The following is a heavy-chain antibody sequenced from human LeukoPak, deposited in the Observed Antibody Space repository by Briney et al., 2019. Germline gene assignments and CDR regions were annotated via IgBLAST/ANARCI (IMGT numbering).Heavy chain of an antibody. J-gene: IGHJ5*01. CDR1: GFPFETNA. CDR3: AKDWIQFNRIFDCFDS. CDR2: IGNTET. V-gene: IGHV3-23*01. Sequence: GGSLRLSCATSGFPFETNAMSWVRQAPGKGLEWVATIGNTETFYADSVTGRFTISRDNSKNTVNLQMNRLRVEDTAIYYCAKDWIQFNRIFDCFDSWGQGTLVTVSS. D-gene: IGHD2-21*01.